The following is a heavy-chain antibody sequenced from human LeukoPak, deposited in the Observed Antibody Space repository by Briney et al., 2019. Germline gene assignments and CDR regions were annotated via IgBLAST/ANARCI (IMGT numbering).Heavy chain of an antibody. CDR2: IRYDGSDT. V-gene: IGHV3-30*02. Sequence: GGSLRLSCAASGFTFSRHGMHWVRQAPGKGLEWVAFIRYDGSDTYYPDSVKGRFTISRDNSENTLYLQMNSLRPEDTAVYYCAKGSYHCSNNRPQYYYYMDVRGKGTTVIVSS. D-gene: IGHD1-14*01. CDR3: AKGSYHCSNNRPQYYYYMDV. J-gene: IGHJ6*03. CDR1: GFTFSRHG.